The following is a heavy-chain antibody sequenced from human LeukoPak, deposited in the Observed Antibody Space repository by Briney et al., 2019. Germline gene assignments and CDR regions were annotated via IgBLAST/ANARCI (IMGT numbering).Heavy chain of an antibody. V-gene: IGHV4-4*02. CDR3: ARRFWGSSTRSGYMDV. CDR1: GGSISSSNW. D-gene: IGHD2-2*01. J-gene: IGHJ6*03. CDR2: INHSGST. Sequence: SETLSLTCAVSGGSISSSNWWSWIRQPPGKGLEWIGEINHSGSTNYNPSLKSRVTISVDTSKNQFSLKLSSVTAADTAVYYCARRFWGSSTRSGYMDVWGKGTTVTVSS.